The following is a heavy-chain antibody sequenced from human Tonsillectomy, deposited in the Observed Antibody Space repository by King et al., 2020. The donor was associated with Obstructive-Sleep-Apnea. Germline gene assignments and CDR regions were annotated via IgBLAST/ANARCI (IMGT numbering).Heavy chain of an antibody. CDR1: GFIFSKTW. V-gene: IGHV3-15*01. Sequence: VQLVESGGGLVKPGGSLRLSCEASGFIFSKTWISCVRQAPGKGLEWFGRIKSKNDGGTIDYAAPVKGRFIISRDDSESTVYLQMNSLKTEDTAVYYCTTDPRDWGQGTLVTVSA. CDR3: TTDPRD. CDR2: IKSKNDGGTI. D-gene: IGHD3-10*01. J-gene: IGHJ4*02.